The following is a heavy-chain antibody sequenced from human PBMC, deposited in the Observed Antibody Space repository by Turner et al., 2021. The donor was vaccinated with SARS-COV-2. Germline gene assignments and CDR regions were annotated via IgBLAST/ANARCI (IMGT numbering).Heavy chain of an antibody. J-gene: IGHJ2*01. V-gene: IGHV3-11*06. Sequence: FTISRDNAKNSVYLEMNSLRAEDTALYYCARDGGVYPGLYFDLWGRGTLVTVSS. D-gene: IGHD3-16*01. CDR3: ARDGGVYPGLYFDL.